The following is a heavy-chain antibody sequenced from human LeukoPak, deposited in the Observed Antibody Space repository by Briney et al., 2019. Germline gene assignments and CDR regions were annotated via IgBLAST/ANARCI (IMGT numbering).Heavy chain of an antibody. J-gene: IGHJ6*02. D-gene: IGHD3-10*01. CDR2: IGSSSSSE. CDR1: GFTFSSYS. V-gene: IGHV3-21*01. Sequence: GGSLRLSCTASGFTFSSYSMNWVRQAPGKGLEWVSCIGSSSSSEYYAESVKGRFTISRDNAKNSLYLQMNSLRAEDTAVYYCAREIFHGSGSPRMDVWGQGTTVTVSS. CDR3: AREIFHGSGSPRMDV.